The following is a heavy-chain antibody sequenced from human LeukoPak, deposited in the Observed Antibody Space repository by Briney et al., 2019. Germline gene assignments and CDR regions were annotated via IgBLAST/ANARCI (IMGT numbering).Heavy chain of an antibody. V-gene: IGHV4-38-2*02. J-gene: IGHJ4*02. D-gene: IGHD3-22*01. CDR1: GYSISSGYY. CDR3: ATAGTMIVVVAHY. Sequence: SETLSFTCTVSGYSISSGYYWGWIRQPPGKGLEWIGSIYHSGSTYYNPSLKSRVTISVDTSKNQFSLKLSSVTAADTAVYYCATAGTMIVVVAHYWGQGTLVTVSS. CDR2: IYHSGST.